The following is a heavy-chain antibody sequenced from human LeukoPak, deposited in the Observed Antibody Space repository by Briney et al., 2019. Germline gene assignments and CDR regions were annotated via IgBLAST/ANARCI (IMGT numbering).Heavy chain of an antibody. CDR3: ALDYGGNSMLVFDY. V-gene: IGHV1-2*02. CDR2: IHPSGDVT. CDR1: GYTFTSYY. D-gene: IGHD4-23*01. Sequence: GASVKVSCKASGYTFTSYYMYWVRQAPGQGLEWMGKIHPSGDVTIYAQKFQGRVTMTRDTSISTAYMELSRLRSDDTAVYYCALDYGGNSMLVFDYWGQGTLVTVSS. J-gene: IGHJ4*02.